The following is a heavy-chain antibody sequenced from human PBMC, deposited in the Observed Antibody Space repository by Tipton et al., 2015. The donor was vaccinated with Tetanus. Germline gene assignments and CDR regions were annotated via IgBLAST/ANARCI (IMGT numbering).Heavy chain of an antibody. CDR2: SWYDGTDK. D-gene: IGHD2-2*01. J-gene: IGHJ4*02. CDR3: AREADCSSGGCFPGDFDN. V-gene: IGHV3-33*01. CDR1: GFIFSSYG. Sequence: SLRLSCAASGFIFSSYGIHWVRQAPGKELEWVAVSWYDGTDKYYADSVKGRFTISRDNSKNTLYLQMNSLRAGDTAVYYGAREADCSSGGCFPGDFDNWGQGAQVCVSS.